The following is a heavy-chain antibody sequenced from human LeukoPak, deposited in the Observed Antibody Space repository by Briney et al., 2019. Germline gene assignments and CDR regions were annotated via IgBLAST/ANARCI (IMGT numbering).Heavy chain of an antibody. Sequence: GGSLRLSCAASGFTFSSYEMNWVRQAPGKGLEWVSYISSSGSTIYYADSVKGRFTISRDNSKNTLYLQMDSLRAEDTAVYYCAKDQEWELPRAFDIWGQGTMVTVSS. CDR1: GFTFSSYE. D-gene: IGHD1-26*01. CDR3: AKDQEWELPRAFDI. J-gene: IGHJ3*02. V-gene: IGHV3-48*03. CDR2: ISSSGSTI.